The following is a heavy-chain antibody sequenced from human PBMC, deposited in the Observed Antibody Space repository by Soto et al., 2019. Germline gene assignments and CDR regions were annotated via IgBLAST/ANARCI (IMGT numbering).Heavy chain of an antibody. CDR3: ARESGGATATLDYYYFYMDV. CDR2: INPNGGVT. V-gene: IGHV1-2*04. D-gene: IGHD5-12*01. J-gene: IGHJ6*03. CDR1: GDSFNDYY. Sequence: QVQLVQSGAEVRKPGASVTVSCRSSGDSFNDYYIHWVRQAPGQGFEWMGWINPNGGVTKYAQKFQGWVSMPRDPSIRTVYMQLSRLRSDDTAVYYCARESGGATATLDYYYFYMDVWGTGTTVTVSS.